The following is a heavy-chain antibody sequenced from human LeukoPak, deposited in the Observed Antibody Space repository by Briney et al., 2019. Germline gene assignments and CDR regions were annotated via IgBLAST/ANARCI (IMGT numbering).Heavy chain of an antibody. J-gene: IGHJ4*02. CDR3: ARGRDSDY. D-gene: IGHD3-22*01. CDR2: IYYSGST. Sequence: SETLSLTCTVSGGSICIGDYYWSWIRQPPGKGLEWIGYIYYSGSTYYNPSLKSRVTISVDTSKNQFSLKLSSVTAADTAVYYCARGRDSDYWGQGTLVTASS. V-gene: IGHV4-30-4*08. CDR1: GGSICIGDYY.